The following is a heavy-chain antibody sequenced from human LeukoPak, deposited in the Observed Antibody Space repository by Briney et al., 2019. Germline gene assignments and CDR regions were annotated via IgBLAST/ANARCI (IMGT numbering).Heavy chain of an antibody. CDR3: ARHRYDSSEPYYFDY. Sequence: PSETLSLTCTVSGGSISSSSYYWGWIRQPPGKGLEWIGSIYYSGSTYYNPSLKSRVTISVDTSKNQFSLKLSSVTAADTAAYYCARHRYDSSEPYYFDYWGQGTLVTVSS. D-gene: IGHD3-22*01. CDR2: IYYSGST. J-gene: IGHJ4*02. V-gene: IGHV4-39*01. CDR1: GGSISSSSYY.